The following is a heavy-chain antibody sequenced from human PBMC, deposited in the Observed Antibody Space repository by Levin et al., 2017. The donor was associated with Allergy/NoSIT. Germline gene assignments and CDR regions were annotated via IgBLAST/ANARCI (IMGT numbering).Heavy chain of an antibody. V-gene: IGHV2-70*01. CDR2: IDWDDDK. CDR1: GFSLSTSGMC. CDR3: ARRTLNYGTSGDYAFDI. Sequence: SVSGPTLVKPTQTVTLTCAFSGFSLSTSGMCVSWIRQPPGKALEWLALIDWDDDKYYSTSLKTRLTISKDTSKNQVVLTMTNMDPVDTATYYCARRTLNYGTSGDYAFDIWGQGTMVTVSS. D-gene: IGHD3-22*01. J-gene: IGHJ3*02.